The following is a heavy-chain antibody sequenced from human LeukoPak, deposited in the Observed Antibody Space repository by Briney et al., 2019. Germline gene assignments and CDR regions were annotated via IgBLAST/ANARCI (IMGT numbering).Heavy chain of an antibody. CDR3: AKDSSTSNPYYDLDV. J-gene: IGHJ6*02. CDR1: GFTFSSYG. D-gene: IGHD4-11*01. Sequence: PGRSLRLSCAASGFTFSSYGMHWVRQAPGKGLEWVAIISHDGGNEYYADSVKGRFTISRENSKNTLYLQMDSLRTEDTAVYYCAKDSSTSNPYYDLDVWGQGTTVTVSS. V-gene: IGHV3-30*18. CDR2: ISHDGGNE.